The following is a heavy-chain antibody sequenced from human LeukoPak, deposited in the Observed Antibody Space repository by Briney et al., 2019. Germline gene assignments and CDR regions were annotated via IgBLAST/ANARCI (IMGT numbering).Heavy chain of an antibody. D-gene: IGHD2-2*02. CDR1: GFTFSNYW. J-gene: IGHJ4*02. CDR3: VLGKTDAYCGSTTCYTGPFDC. CDR2: INKDGRAT. Sequence: GGSLRLSCAASGFTFSNYWMHWVRQAPGKGLVWVSRINKDGRATSYADSVKGRFTISRDNTKNTLFLHMNSLRVDDTAVYHCVLGKTDAYCGSTTCYTGPFDCWGQGAQVTVSS. V-gene: IGHV3-74*01.